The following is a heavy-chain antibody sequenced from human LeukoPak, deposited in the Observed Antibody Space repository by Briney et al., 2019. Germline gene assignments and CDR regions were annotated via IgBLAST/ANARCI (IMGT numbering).Heavy chain of an antibody. CDR2: IYYSGST. J-gene: IGHJ6*02. D-gene: IGHD4-11*01. Sequence: PSETLSLTCTVSGGSISSYYWSWIRQPPGKGLEWIGYIYYSGSTNYNPSLKNRVTISVDTSKNQFSLKLSSVTAADTAVYYCARDLGLQNYYYGMDVWGQGTTVTVSS. CDR1: GGSISSYY. V-gene: IGHV4-59*01. CDR3: ARDLGLQNYYYGMDV.